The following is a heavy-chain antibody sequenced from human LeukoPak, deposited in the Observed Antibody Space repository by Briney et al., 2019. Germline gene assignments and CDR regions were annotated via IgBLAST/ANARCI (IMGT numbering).Heavy chain of an antibody. CDR2: ISSSSSYL. J-gene: IGHJ4*02. CDR3: ARDGPMIADY. Sequence: GGSLRLSCAASGFTFSSYSMDWVRQAPGKGLEWVSSISSSSSYLYYADSVKGRFTISRDNAKNSLYLQMNSLRAEDTAVYYCARDGPMIADYWGQGTLVTVSS. V-gene: IGHV3-21*01. CDR1: GFTFSSYS. D-gene: IGHD3-22*01.